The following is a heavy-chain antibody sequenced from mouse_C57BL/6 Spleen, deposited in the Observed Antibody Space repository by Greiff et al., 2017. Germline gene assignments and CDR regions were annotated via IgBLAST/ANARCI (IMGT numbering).Heavy chain of an antibody. V-gene: IGHV1-55*01. CDR1: GYTFTSYW. CDR2: IYPGSGST. Sequence: QVQLQQSGAELVKPGASVKMSCKASGYTFTSYWITWVKQRPGQGLEWIGDIYPGSGSTNYNEKFKSKATLTVDTSSSTAYMQLSSLTSEDSAVYYCARFPYDYDRYFDVWGTGTTVTVSS. CDR3: ARFPYDYDRYFDV. J-gene: IGHJ1*03. D-gene: IGHD2-4*01.